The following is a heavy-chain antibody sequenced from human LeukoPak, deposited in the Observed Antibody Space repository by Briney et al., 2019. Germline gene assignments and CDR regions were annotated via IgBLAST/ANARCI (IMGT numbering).Heavy chain of an antibody. D-gene: IGHD3-9*01. CDR3: ARAQYYDILTGYYRGSDVH. Sequence: ASVKVSCKASGYTFTSYGISWVRQAPGQGLEWMGWISAYNGNTNYAQKLQGRVTMTTDTSTSTAYMELRSLRSDDTAVYYCARAQYYDILTGYYRGSDVHWGQGTLVTVSS. J-gene: IGHJ4*02. V-gene: IGHV1-18*01. CDR1: GYTFTSYG. CDR2: ISAYNGNT.